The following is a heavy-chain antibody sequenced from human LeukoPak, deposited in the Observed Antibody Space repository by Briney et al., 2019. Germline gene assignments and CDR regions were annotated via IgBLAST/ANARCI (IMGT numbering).Heavy chain of an antibody. Sequence: PGGSLRLSCSVSGFTFSTYVMHWVRQAPGKGLEYASAISSNGDNTYYADSVKGRFTISRDNSKNTLYLQMSSLRAGDTAVYYCVRGTGYWGQGTLVTVSS. J-gene: IGHJ4*02. CDR2: ISSNGDNT. CDR1: GFTFSTYV. V-gene: IGHV3-64D*06. CDR3: VRGTGY.